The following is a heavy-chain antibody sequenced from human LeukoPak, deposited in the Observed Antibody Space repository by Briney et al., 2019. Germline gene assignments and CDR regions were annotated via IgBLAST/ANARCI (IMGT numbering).Heavy chain of an antibody. D-gene: IGHD2-15*01. CDR3: ARGCSGGSCYESKFDP. CDR1: GFTFDDYA. V-gene: IGHV3-9*01. CDR2: ISWNSGSI. Sequence: GRSLRLSCAASGFTFDDYAMHWVRQAPGKGLEWVSGISWNSGSIGYADSVKGRFTISRDNAKNSLYLQMNSLRAEDTAVYYCARGCSGGSCYESKFDPWGQGTLVTVSS. J-gene: IGHJ5*02.